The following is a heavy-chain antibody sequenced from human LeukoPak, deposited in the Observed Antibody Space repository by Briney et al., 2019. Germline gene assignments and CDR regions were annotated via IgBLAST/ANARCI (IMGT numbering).Heavy chain of an antibody. V-gene: IGHV4-59*01. CDR3: ARDLGVAAPYYYYYGMDV. J-gene: IGHJ6*02. D-gene: IGHD6-6*01. CDR2: IYYSGST. CDR1: GGSISSYY. Sequence: SETLSLTCTVSGGSISSYYWSWIRQPPGKGLEWIGYIYYSGSTNYNPSLKSRVTISVDTSKNQFSLKLSSVTAADTAVYYCARDLGVAAPYYYYYGMDVWGRGTTVTVSS.